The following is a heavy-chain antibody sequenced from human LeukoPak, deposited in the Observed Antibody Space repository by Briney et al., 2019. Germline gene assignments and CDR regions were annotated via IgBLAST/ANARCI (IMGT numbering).Heavy chain of an antibody. J-gene: IGHJ4*02. Sequence: GGSLRLSCVVSGFTFSNYWMSWVRQAPGKGLEWVANIKQDESEKYYVDSVKGRFTISRDNAKNSLYLQMNSLRAEDTAVYYFAKALSAAGRGFDYWGQGTLVTVSS. D-gene: IGHD6-25*01. V-gene: IGHV3-7*01. CDR1: GFTFSNYW. CDR2: IKQDESEK. CDR3: AKALSAAGRGFDY.